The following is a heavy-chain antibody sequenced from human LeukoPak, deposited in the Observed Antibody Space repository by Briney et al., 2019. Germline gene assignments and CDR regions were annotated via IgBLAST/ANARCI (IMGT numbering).Heavy chain of an antibody. CDR1: GYTFTTYY. J-gene: IGHJ6*03. Sequence: ASVKVSCKPSGYTFTTYYLHWVRQAPGQGLEWMGWINPKSGGTNYAQTFRGRFTMTRDTSINTAYMELSGLTSDDTAVYYCARDPSNRYYTDVWGIGTTVTVSS. V-gene: IGHV1-2*02. CDR2: INPKSGGT. D-gene: IGHD1-14*01. CDR3: ARDPSNRYYTDV.